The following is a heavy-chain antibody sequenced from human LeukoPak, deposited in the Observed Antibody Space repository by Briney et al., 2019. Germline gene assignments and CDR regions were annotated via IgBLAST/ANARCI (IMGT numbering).Heavy chain of an antibody. CDR1: GYTFTSYD. V-gene: IGHV1-8*01. Sequence: ASVKVSCKASGYTFTSYDINWVRQATGQGLEWMGWMNPNSGNTGYAQKFQGRVTMTRNTSISTAYMELSSLRSEDTAVYYCARRGIAAAVLDYWGQGTLVTASS. D-gene: IGHD6-13*01. CDR2: MNPNSGNT. CDR3: ARRGIAAAVLDY. J-gene: IGHJ4*02.